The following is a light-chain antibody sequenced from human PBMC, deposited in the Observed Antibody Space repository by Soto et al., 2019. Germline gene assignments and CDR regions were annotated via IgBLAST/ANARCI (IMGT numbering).Light chain of an antibody. V-gene: IGKV1-5*03. CDR2: QAS. CDR3: QQYNNFWT. Sequence: DIQMTQSPSTLSASLGARVTITCRASQSISSGLAWYQQKPGKAPKIRISQASNLESGVPSRFSGSGSGTEFTLTISSLQPDDFATYYCQQYNNFWTCGQGTKVDIK. CDR1: QSISSG. J-gene: IGKJ1*01.